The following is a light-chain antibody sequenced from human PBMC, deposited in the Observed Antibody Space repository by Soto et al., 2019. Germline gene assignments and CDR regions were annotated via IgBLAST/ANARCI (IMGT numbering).Light chain of an antibody. CDR3: QQSYSSPLT. Sequence: DIQMTQSPSSLSASVGDRVTITCRAGQSISTYLNWYQVKPGKAPKLLIYGASSLQSGVPSRFSGSGSGTDFTLTITSLQPEDFATYYCQQSYSSPLTFGGGTKVDIK. CDR1: QSISTY. CDR2: GAS. J-gene: IGKJ4*01. V-gene: IGKV1-39*01.